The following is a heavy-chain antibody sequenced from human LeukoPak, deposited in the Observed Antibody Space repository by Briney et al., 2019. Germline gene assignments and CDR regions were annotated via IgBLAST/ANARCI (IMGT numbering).Heavy chain of an antibody. CDR2: INHRGNT. CDR3: ARVPESVGINYFDS. D-gene: IGHD1-26*01. CDR1: GGSFSGNF. J-gene: IGHJ4*02. Sequence: LETLSLTCAVYGGSFSGNFWSWVRQPPGKGLEWIGEINHRGNTNYNPSLKSRVTISVDTSKNQFSLKLRSVTAADTAVYYCARVPESVGINYFDSWGQGTQVTVPS. V-gene: IGHV4-34*01.